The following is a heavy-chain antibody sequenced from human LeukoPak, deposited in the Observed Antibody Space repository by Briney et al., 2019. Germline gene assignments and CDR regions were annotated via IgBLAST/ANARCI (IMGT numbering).Heavy chain of an antibody. CDR2: IYSGGST. V-gene: IGHV3-66*04. Sequence: PAGSLRLSGAASGFTVSSNYMSWVRQAPGKGLEWISVIYSGGSTYYADSVKGRFTISRDNSKNTLYLQMNSLRAEDTAVYYCARPGGYSSSWYYGMDVRGQGTTVTVSS. CDR1: GFTVSSNY. D-gene: IGHD6-13*01. CDR3: ARPGGYSSSWYYGMDV. J-gene: IGHJ6*02.